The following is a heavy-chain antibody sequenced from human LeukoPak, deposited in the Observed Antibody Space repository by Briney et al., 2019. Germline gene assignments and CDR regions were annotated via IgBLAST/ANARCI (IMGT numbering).Heavy chain of an antibody. CDR3: AKDMGGNSEDAFDI. D-gene: IGHD4-23*01. Sequence: GRSLRLSCAASGFTFDDYAMHWVRQAPGKGLEWVSGISWNSGSIGYADSEKGRFTISRDNAKNSLYLQMNSLRAEDTALYYCAKDMGGNSEDAFDIWGQGTMVTVSS. J-gene: IGHJ3*02. V-gene: IGHV3-9*01. CDR1: GFTFDDYA. CDR2: ISWNSGSI.